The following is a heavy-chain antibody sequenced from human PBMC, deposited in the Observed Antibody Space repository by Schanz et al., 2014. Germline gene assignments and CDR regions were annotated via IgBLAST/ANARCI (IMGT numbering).Heavy chain of an antibody. CDR3: AKLSSSGRLAGYFDY. CDR2: ISYDGSNK. CDR1: GFTLSSYA. J-gene: IGHJ4*02. D-gene: IGHD6-19*01. Sequence: VQLVESGGGLVQPGRSLRLSCAAYGFTLSSYAMHWVRQAPGKGLEWVAVISYDGSNKYYADSVKGRFTISRDNAKNSLYLQMSSLRAEDTAIYYCAKLSSSGRLAGYFDYWGQGALVTVSS. V-gene: IGHV3-30-3*01.